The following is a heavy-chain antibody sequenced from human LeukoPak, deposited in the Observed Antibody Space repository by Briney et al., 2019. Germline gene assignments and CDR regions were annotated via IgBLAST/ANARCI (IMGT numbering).Heavy chain of an antibody. J-gene: IGHJ3*02. CDR1: GFTFSSNW. Sequence: GGSLRLSCATSGFTFSSNWMSWVRHVPGRGLDWVANIKPDGSAQYYAASVKGRFTVSRDNAKNSLYLQMNSLRVDDTAVYYCAKVRITIFGVVNGAFDIWGQGTMVTVSS. CDR2: IKPDGSAQ. D-gene: IGHD3-3*01. CDR3: AKVRITIFGVVNGAFDI. V-gene: IGHV3-7*01.